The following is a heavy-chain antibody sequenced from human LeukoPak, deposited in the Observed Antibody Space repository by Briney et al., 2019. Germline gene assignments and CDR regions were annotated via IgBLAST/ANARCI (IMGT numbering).Heavy chain of an antibody. J-gene: IGHJ4*02. D-gene: IGHD4-17*01. V-gene: IGHV1-2*02. Sequence: GASVKVSCKASVYTFTGYYMHWVRQAPGQGLEWMGWINPNSGGTNYAQKFQGRVTMTRDTSISTAYMELSRLRSDGTAVYYCARDTDYGDYPDYWGQGTLVTVSS. CDR2: INPNSGGT. CDR1: VYTFTGYY. CDR3: ARDTDYGDYPDY.